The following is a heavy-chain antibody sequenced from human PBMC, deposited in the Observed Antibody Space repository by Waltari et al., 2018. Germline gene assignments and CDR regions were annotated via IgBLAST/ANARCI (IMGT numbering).Heavy chain of an antibody. CDR1: GGPLSDYA. Sequence: QVHLVQSGAEVKKPGSSVKVSCRASGGPLSDYAITWVRQAPGQGLEWMGGRLPTLSEANYAKKFQGRVTMTRDTSISTAYMEVNRLRSDDTAMYYCATIGWEMATISGPSGGSWGQGTLVTVSS. CDR3: ATIGWEMATISGPSGGS. CDR2: RLPTLSEA. J-gene: IGHJ5*02. D-gene: IGHD5-12*01. V-gene: IGHV1-69*04.